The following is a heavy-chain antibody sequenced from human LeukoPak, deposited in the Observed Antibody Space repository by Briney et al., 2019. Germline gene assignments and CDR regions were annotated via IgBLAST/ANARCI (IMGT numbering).Heavy chain of an antibody. CDR3: ARDQDPGAFDI. Sequence: ASVKVSCKTSGYTFTGYYMHWVRQAPGQGLEWMGWINPNSGNTNYAQNLQGRVTMTTDTSTNTAYMELRSLRSDDTAVYYCARDQDPGAFDIWGQGTMVTVSS. CDR2: INPNSGNT. J-gene: IGHJ3*02. V-gene: IGHV1-18*04. CDR1: GYTFTGYY.